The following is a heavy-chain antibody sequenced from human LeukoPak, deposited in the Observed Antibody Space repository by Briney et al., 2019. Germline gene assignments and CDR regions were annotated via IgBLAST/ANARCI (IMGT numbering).Heavy chain of an antibody. V-gene: IGHV1-18*01. J-gene: IGHJ6*02. CDR2: ISAYNGNT. CDR1: GYTFNAHG. CDR3: ARFRSAIYYYYGMDV. Sequence: ASVKVSCKASGYTFNAHGISWVRQAPGQGLEWMGWISAYNGNTNYAQKLQGRVTMTTDTSTSTAYMELRSLRSDDTAVYYCARFRSAIYYYYGMDVWGQGTTVTVSS.